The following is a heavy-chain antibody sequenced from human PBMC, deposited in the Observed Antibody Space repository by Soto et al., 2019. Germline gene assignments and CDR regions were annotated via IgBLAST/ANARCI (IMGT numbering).Heavy chain of an antibody. D-gene: IGHD4-4*01. V-gene: IGHV4-31*03. CDR3: ARSYLNSNYVYYGMDV. Sequence: PSETLSLTCTVSGGSISSGGYYWSWIRQHPGKGLEWIGYIYYSGSTYYSPSLKSRVTISVDTSKNQFSLKLSSVTAADTAVYYCARSYLNSNYVYYGMDVWGQGTTVTVSS. CDR2: IYYSGST. J-gene: IGHJ6*02. CDR1: GGSISSGGYY.